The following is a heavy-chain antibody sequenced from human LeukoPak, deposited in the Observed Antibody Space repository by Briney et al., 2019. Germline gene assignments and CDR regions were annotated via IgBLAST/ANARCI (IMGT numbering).Heavy chain of an antibody. CDR1: GFTFRSYA. CDR3: ATDFEQDSWSGHSD. Sequence: GGSLRLSCAASGFTFRSYAMRWVHQAPGQGLEWVSIIYASGASTNYADSVRGRFTTFRDNSNNMVYLQMNSLRAEDTAVYYCATDFEQDSWSGHSDWGQGTLVTVSS. D-gene: IGHD3-3*01. J-gene: IGHJ4*02. V-gene: IGHV3-23*01. CDR2: IYASGAST.